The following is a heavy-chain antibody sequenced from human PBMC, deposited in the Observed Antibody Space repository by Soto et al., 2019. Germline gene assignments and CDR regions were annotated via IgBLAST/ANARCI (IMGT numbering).Heavy chain of an antibody. CDR3: ARRRKIFHDFDI. Sequence: GDALNICCKFAGYIFTSYFICLVRQMHGKGLEWMGIIYPGDYDTRYSPSFQGQVTISADKSISTAYLQWSSLKDSDTAMYYCARRRKIFHDFDIWGQGTMVTVSS. V-gene: IGHV5-51*01. CDR2: IYPGDYDT. CDR1: GYIFTSYF. J-gene: IGHJ3*02.